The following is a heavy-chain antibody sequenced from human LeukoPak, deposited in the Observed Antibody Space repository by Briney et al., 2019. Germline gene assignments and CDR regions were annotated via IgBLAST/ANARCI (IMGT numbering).Heavy chain of an antibody. J-gene: IGHJ5*02. Sequence: SETLSLTCAVYGGSFSGYYWSWIRQPPGKGLEWIGEINNRGSTNYNPSLKSRVTISVDTSKNQFSLKLSSVTAADTAVYYCARRKRSGCSSTSCLLNWFDPWGQGTLVTVFS. CDR1: GGSFSGYY. CDR2: INNRGST. CDR3: ARRKRSGCSSTSCLLNWFDP. V-gene: IGHV4-34*01. D-gene: IGHD2-2*01.